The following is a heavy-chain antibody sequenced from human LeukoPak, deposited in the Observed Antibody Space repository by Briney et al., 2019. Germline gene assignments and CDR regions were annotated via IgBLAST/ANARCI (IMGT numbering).Heavy chain of an antibody. V-gene: IGHV4-39*07. CDR1: GGSISINDYF. CDR2: VSYRGDT. Sequence: SETLSLTCDVSGGSISINDYFWAWIRQSPGKGLEWIGSVSYRGDTYYNPSLQSRVTISVDTPKNQFSLRLNSVTAADTALYYCARDSLRIQSGTTPWGQGTLVTVSS. D-gene: IGHD1-1*01. J-gene: IGHJ5*02. CDR3: ARDSLRIQSGTTP.